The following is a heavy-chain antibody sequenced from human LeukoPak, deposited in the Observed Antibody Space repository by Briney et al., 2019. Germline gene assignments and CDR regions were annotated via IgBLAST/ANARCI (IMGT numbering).Heavy chain of an antibody. CDR1: GGSISSYY. CDR3: ARRNYGVWSGQPANWFDP. Sequence: SETLSLTCTVSGGSISSYYWSWIRQPPRKGLEWIGYIYYSGSTNYNPSLKSRVTISVDTSKNQFSLKMSSLTGADTAVYYCARRNYGVWSGQPANWFDPWGQGTLVTLSS. CDR2: IYYSGST. J-gene: IGHJ5*02. V-gene: IGHV4-59*01. D-gene: IGHD3-3*01.